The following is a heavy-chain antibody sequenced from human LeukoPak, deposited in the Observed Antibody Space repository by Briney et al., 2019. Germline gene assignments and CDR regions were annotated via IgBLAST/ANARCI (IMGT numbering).Heavy chain of an antibody. D-gene: IGHD6-19*01. J-gene: IGHJ4*02. CDR1: GFTFSTYE. CDR3: ARAESSGWYGGYFDY. V-gene: IGHV3-48*03. CDR2: ISSSANTI. Sequence: AGGSLRLSCAASGFTFSTYEINWVRQAPGKGLEWISYISSSANTIYYADSVKGRFTISRDNAKHSLYLQMNSLRAEDTAVYYCARAESSGWYGGYFDYWGQGTLVTVSS.